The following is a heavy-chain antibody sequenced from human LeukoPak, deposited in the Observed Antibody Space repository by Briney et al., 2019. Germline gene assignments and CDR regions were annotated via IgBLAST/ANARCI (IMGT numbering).Heavy chain of an antibody. CDR2: IGSKAYGGTT. CDR3: TRGSITATGADFDY. V-gene: IGHV3-49*04. D-gene: IGHD6-13*01. Sequence: PGGSLRLSCTASGFTFGDYAMAWVRQAPGKGLEWVSFIGSKAYGGTTDYAASVKGRFTISRDDSKSIAYLQMNSLKTEDTAVYYCTRGSITATGADFDYWGQGTLVTVSS. CDR1: GFTFGDYA. J-gene: IGHJ4*02.